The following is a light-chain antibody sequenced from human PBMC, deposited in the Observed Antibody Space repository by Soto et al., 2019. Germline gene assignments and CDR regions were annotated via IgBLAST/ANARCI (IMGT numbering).Light chain of an antibody. CDR3: QQYKSWPPIT. CDR2: GAS. V-gene: IGKV3-15*01. Sequence: EVVPTQKTGTPSVSPGEGGTPSCRASQTVPSRIAWYQQKPGQAPRLLIYGASTRATGVPDRFSGTGSGTEFTLTISSLKSEDYGVYYCQQYKSWPPITFGQGTRLEIK. CDR1: QTVPSR. J-gene: IGKJ5*01.